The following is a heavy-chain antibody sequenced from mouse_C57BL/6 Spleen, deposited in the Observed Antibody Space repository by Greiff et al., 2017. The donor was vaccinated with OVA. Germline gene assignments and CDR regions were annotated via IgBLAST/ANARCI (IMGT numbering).Heavy chain of an antibody. D-gene: IGHD1-1*01. J-gene: IGHJ2*01. CDR3: TRTYGSNNTLYFDY. CDR1: GYTFTDYE. V-gene: IGHV1-15*01. Sequence: VQLQQSGAELVRPGASVTLSCKASGYTFTDYEMHWVKQTPVHGLEWIGAIDPETGGTAYNQKFKGKAILTADKSSSTAYMELRSLTSEDSAVYYCTRTYGSNNTLYFDYWGQGTTLTVSS. CDR2: IDPETGGT.